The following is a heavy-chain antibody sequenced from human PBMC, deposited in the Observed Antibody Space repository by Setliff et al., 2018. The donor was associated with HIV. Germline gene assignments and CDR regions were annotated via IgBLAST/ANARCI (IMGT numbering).Heavy chain of an antibody. CDR3: GRDEPKNTEAAPAY. CDR1: GYSFTTSG. CDR2: INISSVNT. J-gene: IGHJ4*02. Sequence: SVTVSCKASGYSFTTSGVSWVRQAPGQGLEWMGWINISSVNTNYAQKCHGRVTMTTDTSTSKAYMGLKSLRSDDTALYYCGRDEPKNTEAAPAYWGQGTLVTVSS. D-gene: IGHD6-25*01. V-gene: IGHV1-18*01.